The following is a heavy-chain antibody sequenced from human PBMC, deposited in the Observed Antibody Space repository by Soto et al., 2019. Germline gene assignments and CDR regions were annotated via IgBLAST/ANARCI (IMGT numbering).Heavy chain of an antibody. CDR1: GFPFNKYA. CDR2: ISGPADIT. CDR3: ARRADSNSGCMEV. D-gene: IGHD1-1*01. V-gene: IGHV3-23*01. J-gene: IGHJ6*03. Sequence: EVQLLESGGGLAQPGGSLRLSCAASGFPFNKYAMRWVRQAPGKGLEWVSAISGPADITYYADSVKGRFAISRDNSRDTLYLQMNSLRHEDTAVYYCARRADSNSGCMEVWGKGTTVTVSS.